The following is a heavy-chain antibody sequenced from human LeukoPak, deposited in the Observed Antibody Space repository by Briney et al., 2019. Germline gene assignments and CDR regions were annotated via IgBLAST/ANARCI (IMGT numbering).Heavy chain of an antibody. CDR3: ARERQGLGYCSGGSCFDAFDI. Sequence: SVKVSCKASRGTFSSYAISWVRQAPRQGLEWMGRIIPIFGTANYAQKFQGRVTITTDESTSTAYMELSSLRSEDTAVYYCARERQGLGYCSGGSCFDAFDIWGQGTMVTVS. D-gene: IGHD2-15*01. J-gene: IGHJ3*02. CDR1: RGTFSSYA. CDR2: IIPIFGTA. V-gene: IGHV1-69*05.